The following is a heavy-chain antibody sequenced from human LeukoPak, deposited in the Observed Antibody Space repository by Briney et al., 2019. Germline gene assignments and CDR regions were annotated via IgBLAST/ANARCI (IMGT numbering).Heavy chain of an antibody. J-gene: IGHJ4*02. CDR2: INHSGST. V-gene: IGHV4-34*01. CDR3: AREGWLRFFDY. CDR1: GGSFSGYY. D-gene: IGHD5-12*01. Sequence: PSETLSLTCAVYGGSFSGYYWSWIRQPPGKGLEWIGEINHSGSTNYNPSLKSRVTISVDTSKNQFSLKLSSVTAADTAVYYCAREGWLRFFDYWGQGTLVTVSS.